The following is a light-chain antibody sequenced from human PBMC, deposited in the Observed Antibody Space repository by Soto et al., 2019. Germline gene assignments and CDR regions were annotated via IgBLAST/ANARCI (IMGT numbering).Light chain of an antibody. CDR2: GAS. CDR3: QHYNDGPLT. CDR1: QSVSSN. Sequence: EIVMTQSPATLSVSPGERATLSCRASQSVSSNLAWYQQKPGQAPRLLIYGASTRATGIPARFSGSGSGTDSTPTFTSLRSKDFAVDYCQHYNDGPLTFGGGTKVEIK. V-gene: IGKV3D-15*01. J-gene: IGKJ4*01.